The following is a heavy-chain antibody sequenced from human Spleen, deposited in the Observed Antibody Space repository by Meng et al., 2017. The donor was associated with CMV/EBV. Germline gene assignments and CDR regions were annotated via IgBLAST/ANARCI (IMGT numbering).Heavy chain of an antibody. CDR2: IYYSGST. CDR1: GFTFSDYY. Sequence: GSLRLSCAASGFTFSDYYMSWIRQPPGKGLEWIGSIYYSGSTYYNPSLKSRVTISVDTSKNQFSLKLSSVTAADTAVYYCAYYSSSGFEIDYWGQGTLVTVSS. J-gene: IGHJ4*02. V-gene: IGHV4-38-2*01. CDR3: AYYSSSGFEIDY. D-gene: IGHD6-6*01.